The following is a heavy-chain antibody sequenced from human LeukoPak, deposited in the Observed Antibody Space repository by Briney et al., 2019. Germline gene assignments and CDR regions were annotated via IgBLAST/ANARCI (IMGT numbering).Heavy chain of an antibody. CDR1: GYTFTGYA. CDR3: ARVKIGARPLDY. Sequence: ASVKVSCKASGYTFTGYAIHWVRQAPGQGLEWMGWINPNSGATNYAQKFQGRVTMTRHTSISTAYMELSRLRSDDTAVYYCARVKIGARPLDYWGQGTLVTVSS. J-gene: IGHJ4*02. CDR2: INPNSGAT. V-gene: IGHV1-2*02. D-gene: IGHD6-6*01.